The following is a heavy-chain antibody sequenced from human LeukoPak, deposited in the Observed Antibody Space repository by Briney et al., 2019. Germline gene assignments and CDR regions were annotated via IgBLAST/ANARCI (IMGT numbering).Heavy chain of an antibody. Sequence: PGRSLRLSCAASGFTFSSYAMRWVRQAPGKGLEWVTIISYDGSNKYYADSVKGRFTISRDNSKNTLYLQMNSLRTEDTAVYYCARGDKQLVFNRNKGGFDPWGQGTLVTVSS. CDR2: ISYDGSNK. CDR3: ARGDKQLVFNRNKGGFDP. V-gene: IGHV3-30*04. D-gene: IGHD6-13*01. J-gene: IGHJ5*02. CDR1: GFTFSSYA.